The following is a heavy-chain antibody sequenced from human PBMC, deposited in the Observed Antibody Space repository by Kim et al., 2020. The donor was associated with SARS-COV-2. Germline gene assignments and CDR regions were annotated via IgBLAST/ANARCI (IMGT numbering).Heavy chain of an antibody. J-gene: IGHJ4*02. Sequence: SETLSLTCTVSGGSISSGGYYWSRIRQHPGKGLEWIGYIYYSGSTYYNPSLKSRVTISVDTSKNQFSLKLSSVTAADTAVYYCARAPRRIITIFGVVTHFDYWGQGTLVTVSS. V-gene: IGHV4-31*03. D-gene: IGHD3-3*01. CDR1: GGSISSGGYY. CDR3: ARAPRRIITIFGVVTHFDY. CDR2: IYYSGST.